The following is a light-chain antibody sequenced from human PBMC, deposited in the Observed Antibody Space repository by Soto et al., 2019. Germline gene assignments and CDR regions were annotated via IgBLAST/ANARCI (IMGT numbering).Light chain of an antibody. CDR3: QHYNNLPPFT. CDR1: QDIRTS. Sequence: DIQMTQSPSSVSASVGARVTITCQASQDIRTSLSWFQQKPGRAPKLLIYGASYLETGVPSRFRGSGSGTDFTFTISSLQPEDIATYYCQHYNNLPPFTFGPGTKVDIK. CDR2: GAS. V-gene: IGKV1-33*01. J-gene: IGKJ3*01.